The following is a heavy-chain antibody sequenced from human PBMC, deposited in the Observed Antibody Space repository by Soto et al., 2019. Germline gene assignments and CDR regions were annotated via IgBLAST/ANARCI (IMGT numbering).Heavy chain of an antibody. CDR2: IKSKTDGGTT. CDR3: TTGFWYRGRGDY. V-gene: IGHV3-15*01. CDR1: GFTFSNAW. J-gene: IGHJ4*02. Sequence: EVQLVESGGGLVKPGGSLRLSCAASGFTFSNAWMSWVRQAPGKGLEWVGRIKSKTDGGTTDYAAPVKGRFTISRDDSKNTLYLQMNSLKTEDTAVYYCTTGFWYRGRGDYWGQGTLVTVSS. D-gene: IGHD3-10*01.